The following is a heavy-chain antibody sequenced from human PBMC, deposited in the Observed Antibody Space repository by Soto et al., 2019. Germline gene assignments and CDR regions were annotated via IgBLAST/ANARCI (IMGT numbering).Heavy chain of an antibody. D-gene: IGHD2-21*02. CDR3: ARLVVVTAKYAFDI. CDR1: CGYIGSSSYY. CDR2: IYYSGST. J-gene: IGHJ3*02. V-gene: IGHV4-39*01. Sequence: SEPMPVTRTVSCGYIGSSSYYRGWIRKLPGKGLEWIGSIYYSGSTYYNPSLKSRVTISVDTSKNQFSLKLSSVTAADTAVYYCARLVVVTAKYAFDIWGQGTTVTVSS.